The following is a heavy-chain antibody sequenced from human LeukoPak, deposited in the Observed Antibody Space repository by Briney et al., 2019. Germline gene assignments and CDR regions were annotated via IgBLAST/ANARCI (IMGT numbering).Heavy chain of an antibody. CDR3: ARAGYSYGCPDY. D-gene: IGHD5-18*01. J-gene: IGHJ4*02. Sequence: GGSLRLSCAASGFTFSSYWMHWVRQAPGKGLVWVSRINSDGSSTSYADSVKGRFTISRDNAKNTLYPQMNSLRAEDTAVYYCARAGYSYGCPDYWGQGTLVTVSS. CDR2: INSDGSST. V-gene: IGHV3-74*01. CDR1: GFTFSSYW.